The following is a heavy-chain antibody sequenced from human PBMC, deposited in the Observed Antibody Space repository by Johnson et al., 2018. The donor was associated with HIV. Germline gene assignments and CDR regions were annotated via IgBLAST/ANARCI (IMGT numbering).Heavy chain of an antibody. V-gene: IGHV3-15*01. J-gene: IGHJ3*02. CDR1: GFTFSNAW. CDR3: TTMSALWFGDIHVFGDGFDI. Sequence: EQLEESGGGSVKSGGSLRVSCAASGFTFSNAWMSWVRQAPGKGLEWVGRVKSKTDGGTIDYAAAVKGRFIISRDDSKNTLYLQMNGLKTEDTAMYYCTTMSALWFGDIHVFGDGFDIWGQGTMVTVSS. CDR2: VKSKTDGGTI. D-gene: IGHD3-10*01.